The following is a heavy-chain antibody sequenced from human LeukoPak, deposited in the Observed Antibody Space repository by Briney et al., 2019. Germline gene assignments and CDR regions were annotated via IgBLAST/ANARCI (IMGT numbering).Heavy chain of an antibody. Sequence: PGGSLRLSCAASGFTFSSYSMNWVRQAPGKGLEWVSYISSSSSTIYYADSVKGRFTISRDNSKNTLYLQMNSLRAEDTAVYYCAKSSGGLPRDYFDYWGQGTLVTASS. J-gene: IGHJ4*02. D-gene: IGHD1-26*01. CDR1: GFTFSSYS. CDR3: AKSSGGLPRDYFDY. V-gene: IGHV3-48*01. CDR2: ISSSSSTI.